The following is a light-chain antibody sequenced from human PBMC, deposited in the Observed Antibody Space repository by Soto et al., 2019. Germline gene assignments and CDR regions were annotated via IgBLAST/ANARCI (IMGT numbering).Light chain of an antibody. V-gene: IGKV3-20*01. J-gene: IGKJ2*01. CDR3: QQYGSSPYT. Sequence: EIVLTQSPGTLSSSPGERATLSCRASQSVSSNYLAWYQQKPGQAPRLLIFGASSRATGIPDRFSGSGSVTDFTLTISRLEPEDFAVYYCQQYGSSPYTFGQGTKLEIK. CDR1: QSVSSNY. CDR2: GAS.